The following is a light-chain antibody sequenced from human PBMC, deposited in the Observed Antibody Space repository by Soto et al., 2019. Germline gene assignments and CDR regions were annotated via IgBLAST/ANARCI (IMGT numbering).Light chain of an antibody. Sequence: DIQLTQSPSFLSASVGDRVTINCRASQGINRYLAWYQQKPRKAPKLLIYAASTLQSGVPPRFSGSRSGTEFTLTDSSLQPEDFATYYCQQRNSYPLTFGGGTKVEIK. CDR1: QGINRY. J-gene: IGKJ4*01. CDR3: QQRNSYPLT. CDR2: AAS. V-gene: IGKV1-9*01.